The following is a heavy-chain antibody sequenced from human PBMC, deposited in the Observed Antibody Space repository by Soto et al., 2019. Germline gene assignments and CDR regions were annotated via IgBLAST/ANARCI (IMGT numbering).Heavy chain of an antibody. D-gene: IGHD6-13*01. CDR3: ARGNTLGFDP. J-gene: IGHJ5*02. CDR2: INHSGST. Sequence: SETLSLTCAVYGGSFSGYYWSWIRQPPGKGLEWIGEINHSGSTNYNPSLKSRVTISVDASKNQFSLKLSSVTAADTAVYYCARGNTLGFDPWGQGTLVTVS. CDR1: GGSFSGYY. V-gene: IGHV4-34*01.